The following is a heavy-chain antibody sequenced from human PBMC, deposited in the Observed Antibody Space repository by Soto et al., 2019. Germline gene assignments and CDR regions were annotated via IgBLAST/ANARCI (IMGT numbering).Heavy chain of an antibody. CDR1: GYTFTSYY. CDR3: ARTGYSSSSVVSYYYYYGMDV. V-gene: IGHV1-46*01. Sequence: ASVKVSCKASGYTFTSYYMHWVRQAPGQGLEWMGIINPSGGSTSYAQKFQGRVTMTRDTSTSTVYMGLSSLRSEDTAVYYCARTGYSSSSVVSYYYYYGMDVWGQGTTVTVSS. CDR2: INPSGGST. J-gene: IGHJ6*02. D-gene: IGHD6-6*01.